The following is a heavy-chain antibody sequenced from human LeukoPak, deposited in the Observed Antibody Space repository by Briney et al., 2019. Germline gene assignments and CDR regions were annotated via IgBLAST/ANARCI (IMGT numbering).Heavy chain of an antibody. V-gene: IGHV3-7*03. J-gene: IGHJ4*02. D-gene: IGHD3/OR15-3a*01. CDR1: GFTFSSYW. Sequence: GGSLRLSCAASGFTFSSYWMSWVRQAPGKGLEWVANIKQDGSGKYYVDSVKGRFTISRDNAKNSLYLQMNSLRAEDTAVYYCATGGGLIWTIFDYWGQGTLVTVSS. CDR3: ATGGGLIWTIFDY. CDR2: IKQDGSGK.